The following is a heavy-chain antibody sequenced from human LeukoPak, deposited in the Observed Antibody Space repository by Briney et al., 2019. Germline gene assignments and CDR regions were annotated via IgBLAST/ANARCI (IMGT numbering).Heavy chain of an antibody. V-gene: IGHV3-23*01. J-gene: IGHJ4*02. CDR3: AKWGDYDVLTGYYVSDY. CDR1: GFTFSNYA. D-gene: IGHD3-9*01. Sequence: GGSLRLSCAASGFTFSNYAMSWVRQAPGKGLEWVSAITGSGGSTYYADSVKGRFTISRDNSKNTLYLQMNSLRAEDTAVYYCAKWGDYDVLTGYYVSDYWGQGTLVTVSS. CDR2: ITGSGGST.